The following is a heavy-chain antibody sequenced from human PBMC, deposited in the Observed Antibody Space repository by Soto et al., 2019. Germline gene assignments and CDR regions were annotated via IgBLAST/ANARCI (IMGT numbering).Heavy chain of an antibody. D-gene: IGHD6-19*01. Sequence: ASVKVSCKASGGTFSSYAISWVRQAPGQGLEWMGGIIPIFGTANYAQKFQGRVTITADESTSTAYMELSSLRSEDTAVYYCARLAVAGTALVFDDYWGQGTLVTVSS. CDR2: IIPIFGTA. V-gene: IGHV1-69*13. CDR1: GGTFSSYA. CDR3: ARLAVAGTALVFDDY. J-gene: IGHJ4*02.